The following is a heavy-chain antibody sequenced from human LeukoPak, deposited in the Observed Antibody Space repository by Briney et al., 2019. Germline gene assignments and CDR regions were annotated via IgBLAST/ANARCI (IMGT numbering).Heavy chain of an antibody. CDR2: IYDGVPT. CDR1: GLPIRRFF. V-gene: IGHV4-59*12. J-gene: IGHJ2*01. Sequence: MPSETLSLICTPSGLPIRRFFWDWVRQPPGKGLEWVGNIYDGVPTFFNPSLKSRVTISVDTSKEQFSLQLAFVTTTLSAVYSCARDSQFQRNWYFDHWGRGTLVTVSS. CDR3: ARDSQFQRNWYFDH. D-gene: IGHD6-25*01.